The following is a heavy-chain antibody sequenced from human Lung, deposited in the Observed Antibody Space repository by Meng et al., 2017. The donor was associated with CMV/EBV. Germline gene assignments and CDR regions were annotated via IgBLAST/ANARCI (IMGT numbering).Heavy chain of an antibody. D-gene: IGHD3-22*01. CDR1: GLTVGSNY. Sequence: SXAASGLTVGSNYISWVRQAPGKGLEWVALIYRGGITSYADSVKGRFTIARDNSKNTVYLQMNSLRAEDTAMYYCARDRRARGYYYDSSGYFDYWXQGTXVTVAS. V-gene: IGHV3-53*01. CDR2: IYRGGIT. CDR3: ARDRRARGYYYDSSGYFDY. J-gene: IGHJ4*02.